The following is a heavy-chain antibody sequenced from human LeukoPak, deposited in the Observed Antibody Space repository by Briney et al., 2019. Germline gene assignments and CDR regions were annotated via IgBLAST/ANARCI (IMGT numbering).Heavy chain of an antibody. Sequence: GGSLRLSCAASGFTFSSYAMSWVRQAPGKGLEWVSAISGSGGSTYYADSVKGRFTISRDNSKNTLYLQMNSLRAEDTAVYYCANGRGSLRYFDWSPSYYFDYWGQGTLVTVSS. CDR1: GFTFSSYA. CDR2: ISGSGGST. J-gene: IGHJ4*02. V-gene: IGHV3-23*01. D-gene: IGHD3-9*01. CDR3: ANGRGSLRYFDWSPSYYFDY.